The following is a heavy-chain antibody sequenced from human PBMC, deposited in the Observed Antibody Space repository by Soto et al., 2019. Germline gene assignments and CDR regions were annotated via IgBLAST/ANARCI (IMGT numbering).Heavy chain of an antibody. D-gene: IGHD6-13*01. CDR1: GDSISSFY. Sequence: SETLSLTCTVFGDSISSFYWTWIRQAPGKRLEWIGYISYTGTTNYNPSLQSRVTMSVDPSKNQFSLNLSSVTAADTALYYCARGRFSGSWFVFDPWGQGTMVTVSS. J-gene: IGHJ5*02. CDR3: ARGRFSGSWFVFDP. CDR2: ISYTGTT. V-gene: IGHV4-59*12.